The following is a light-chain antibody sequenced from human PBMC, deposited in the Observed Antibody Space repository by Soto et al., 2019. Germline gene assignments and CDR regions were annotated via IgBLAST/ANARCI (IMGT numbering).Light chain of an antibody. V-gene: IGKV1-5*03. CDR2: KAS. J-gene: IGKJ1*01. Sequence: DIQMTHSPSTLSASVGDRVTITCRASQSISSWLAWYQQKPGKAPKLLIYKASSLESGVPSRFSGSGSGTEFTLTISSLQPDDFATYYCQQYNSYWTF. CDR3: QQYNSYWT. CDR1: QSISSW.